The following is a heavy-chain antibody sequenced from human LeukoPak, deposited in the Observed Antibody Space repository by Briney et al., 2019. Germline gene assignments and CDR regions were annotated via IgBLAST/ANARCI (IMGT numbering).Heavy chain of an antibody. D-gene: IGHD6-19*01. CDR3: AREGWDSSGWYDY. Sequence: SETLSLTCTVSGGSISSYYWSWIRQPPGKGLEWIGYIYYSGSTNYNPSLKSRVTISVDTSKNQFSLKLSSVTAADTAVYYCAREGWDSSGWYDYWGQGTLVTVSS. CDR2: IYYSGST. V-gene: IGHV4-59*01. CDR1: GGSISSYY. J-gene: IGHJ4*02.